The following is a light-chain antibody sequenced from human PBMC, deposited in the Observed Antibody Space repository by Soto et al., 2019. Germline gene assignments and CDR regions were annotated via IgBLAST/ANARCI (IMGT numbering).Light chain of an antibody. V-gene: IGKV3-11*01. CDR2: DAS. CDR1: QSVSSY. J-gene: IGKJ4*01. Sequence: EIVLTQSPATLSLSPGERATLSCRASQSVSSYLAWYQQKPGQAPRLLIYDASNRATGIPARFSGSGSGTDFTLTISSLEPEDVAVYYCQQRSNWPSLTFGVGTKVEIK. CDR3: QQRSNWPSLT.